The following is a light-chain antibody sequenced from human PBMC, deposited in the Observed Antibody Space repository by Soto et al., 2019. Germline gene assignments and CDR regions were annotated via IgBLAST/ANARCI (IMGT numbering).Light chain of an antibody. Sequence: EIVLTQSPGTLSLSPGERATLSCRASQSVSSSYLAWYQQKAGQAPRLLIYGASSRATGIPDRFSGSGSGTEFTLTIRRLEPEDFAVYYCQHSKTFGQGTKVEIK. CDR3: QHSKT. CDR2: GAS. CDR1: QSVSSSY. J-gene: IGKJ1*01. V-gene: IGKV3-20*01.